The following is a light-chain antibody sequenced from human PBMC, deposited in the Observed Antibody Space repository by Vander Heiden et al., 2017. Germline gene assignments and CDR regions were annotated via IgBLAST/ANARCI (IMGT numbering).Light chain of an antibody. CDR2: RKC. CDR3: QSYDSSLSGAVV. J-gene: IGLJ2*01. Sequence: QSVLTQPPSVSGAPGQRVTISCTGSRSNIGAGYDVHWYQQLPGTAPKLLIFRKCNRPSGVPHRISGSKSGTSASLAITGLQAEDEADYYCQSYDSSLSGAVVFGGGTKLTVL. CDR1: RSNIGAGYD. V-gene: IGLV1-40*01.